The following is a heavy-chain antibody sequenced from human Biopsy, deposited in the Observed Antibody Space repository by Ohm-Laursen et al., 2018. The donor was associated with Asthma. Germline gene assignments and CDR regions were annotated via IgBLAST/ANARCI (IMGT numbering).Heavy chain of an antibody. Sequence: SLRLSCAATGFTLSSYAIHWVRQAPGKGLEWVSVISSGGTIDYADSVKGRFTISRNISTNTVYLQMDSLSADDTAVYYCAKVGHGYGDYVGYLDPWGQGTLVTVSS. V-gene: IGHV3-23*01. CDR1: GFTLSSYA. D-gene: IGHD4-17*01. CDR3: AKVGHGYGDYVGYLDP. CDR2: ISSGGTI. J-gene: IGHJ5*02.